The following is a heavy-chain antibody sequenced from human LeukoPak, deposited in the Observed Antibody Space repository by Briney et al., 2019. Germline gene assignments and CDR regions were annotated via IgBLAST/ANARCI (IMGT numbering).Heavy chain of an antibody. CDR2: IIPIFGTA. CDR3: ATDLGYYDSSGPDDFDY. CDR1: GGTFSSYA. D-gene: IGHD3-22*01. V-gene: IGHV1-69*13. J-gene: IGHJ4*02. Sequence: SVKVSCKASGGTFSSYAISWVRQAPGQGLEWMGGIIPIFGTANYAQKFQGRVTITADESTSTAYMELSSLRSEDTAVHYCATDLGYYDSSGPDDFDYWGQGTLVTVSS.